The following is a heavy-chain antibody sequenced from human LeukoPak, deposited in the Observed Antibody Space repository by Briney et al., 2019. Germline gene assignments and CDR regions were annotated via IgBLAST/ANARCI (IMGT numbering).Heavy chain of an antibody. V-gene: IGHV1-2*02. J-gene: IGHJ4*02. Sequence: GASVKVSCNSSGYTFTGYYMHWVRQAPGQGLEWMGWINPNSGGTHYAQKFQGRVTMTRDTSISTAYMELSRLRSDDTAVYYCARAPAAIFTVDYWGQGTLVTVSS. D-gene: IGHD2/OR15-2a*01. CDR3: ARAPAAIFTVDY. CDR1: GYTFTGYY. CDR2: INPNSGGT.